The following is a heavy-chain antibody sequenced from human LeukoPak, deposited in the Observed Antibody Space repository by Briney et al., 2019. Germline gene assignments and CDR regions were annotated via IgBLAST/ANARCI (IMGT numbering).Heavy chain of an antibody. CDR1: GGSISSSSYY. Sequence: SETLSLTCTVSGGSISSSSYYWGWIRQPPGKGLEWIGSIYYSGSTYYNPSLKSRVTISVDTSKNQFSLKLSSVTAADTAVYYCARDSGGGVQGDFDYWGQGTLVTVSS. J-gene: IGHJ4*02. CDR3: ARDSGGGVQGDFDY. CDR2: IYYSGST. D-gene: IGHD2-15*01. V-gene: IGHV4-39*07.